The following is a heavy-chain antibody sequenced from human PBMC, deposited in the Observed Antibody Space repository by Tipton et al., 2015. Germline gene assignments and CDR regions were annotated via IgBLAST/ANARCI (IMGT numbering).Heavy chain of an antibody. V-gene: IGHV3-73*01. Sequence: SLRLSCAASGFSFSGSAIHWVRQASGKGLEWVGRIRSKPNNYATAYAASVRGRFTISRDDSANTTYLQMNSLKTEDTAVYYCATVPTRYYDFWSGPYSGWFDPWGQGSLVTVSS. CDR1: GFSFSGSA. CDR2: IRSKPNNYAT. CDR3: ATVPTRYYDFWSGPYSGWFDP. J-gene: IGHJ5*02. D-gene: IGHD3-3*01.